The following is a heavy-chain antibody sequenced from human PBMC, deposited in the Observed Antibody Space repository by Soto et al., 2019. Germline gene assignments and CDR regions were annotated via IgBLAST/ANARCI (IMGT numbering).Heavy chain of an antibody. CDR3: AKWSTTVTAALRYYFDY. V-gene: IGHV3-23*01. J-gene: IGHJ4*02. CDR2: VSASGGST. Sequence: PGGSLRLSCAASGFTFSSYAMSWVRQAPGKGLEWVSAVSASGGSTYYADSVKGRFTISRDNSKNTLCLQMNSLRAEDTALYYCAKWSTTVTAALRYYFDYWGQGTLVTVSS. CDR1: GFTFSSYA. D-gene: IGHD4-17*01.